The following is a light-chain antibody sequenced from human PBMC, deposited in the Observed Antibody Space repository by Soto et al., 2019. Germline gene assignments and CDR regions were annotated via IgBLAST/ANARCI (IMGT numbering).Light chain of an antibody. CDR1: QSVISTY. CDR3: QQYGTSPPFT. Sequence: IVLTQSPGTLSLSPGERATLSCRASQSVISTYLAWYQQIPGQAPRLLIYGASTRATGIPDRFSGSGSGTDFTLTISRLEPEDFAVYYCQQYGTSPPFTFGQGTKLEIK. V-gene: IGKV3-20*01. CDR2: GAS. J-gene: IGKJ2*01.